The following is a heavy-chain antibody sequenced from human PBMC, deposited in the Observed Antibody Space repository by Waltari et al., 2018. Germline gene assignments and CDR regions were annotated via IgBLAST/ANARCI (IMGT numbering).Heavy chain of an antibody. V-gene: IGHV1-69*10. D-gene: IGHD5-12*01. CDR3: EGLRDGYRNLPFDY. J-gene: IGHJ4*02. Sequence: QVQLVQSGAEVKKPGSSVKVSCKASGGTFSSYAISWVRQAPGQGLEWMGGYIPILGIANYAQKRQRRVAITADKPTSIAFMELSSPRSEDTAVSYCEGLRDGYRNLPFDYWGQGTLVTVSS. CDR2: YIPILGIA. CDR1: GGTFSSYA.